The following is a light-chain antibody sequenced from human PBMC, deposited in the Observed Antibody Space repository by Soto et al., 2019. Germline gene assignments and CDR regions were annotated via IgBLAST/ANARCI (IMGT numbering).Light chain of an antibody. J-gene: IGLJ1*01. CDR2: EVS. Sequence: QSVLTQPPSASGAPEQSFAISCTGTSSDVGAYNYVAWYQQHPGKVPKLMIYEVSKRPSGVPDRFSGSKSGNTASLTVSGLQADDEADYYCSSSAGSDVFVFGNGTKVTVL. CDR1: SSDVGAYNY. V-gene: IGLV2-8*01. CDR3: SSSAGSDVFV.